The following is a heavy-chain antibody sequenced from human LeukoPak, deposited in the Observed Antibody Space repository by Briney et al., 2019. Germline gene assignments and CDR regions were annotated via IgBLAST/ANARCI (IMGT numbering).Heavy chain of an antibody. CDR1: GDSFSTNY. D-gene: IGHD3-10*01. J-gene: IGHJ3*02. CDR3: ATNPQDYYGSGSYLSSHAFDI. Sequence: SETLSLTCTLSGDSFSTNYWSWIRHPAGKGLEWIGRIYTSGSTNYNPSLKSRVTMSVDTSKNQFSLKLSSVTAADTAVYYCATNPQDYYGSGSYLSSHAFDIWGQGTMVTVSS. CDR2: IYTSGST. V-gene: IGHV4-4*07.